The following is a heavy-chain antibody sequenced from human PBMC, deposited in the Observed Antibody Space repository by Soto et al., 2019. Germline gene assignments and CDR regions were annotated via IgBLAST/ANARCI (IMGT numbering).Heavy chain of an antibody. D-gene: IGHD6-13*01. J-gene: IGHJ4*02. CDR2: IYYSGST. V-gene: IGHV4-39*01. Sequence: PSETLSLTCTVSGGSISSSSYYWGWIRQPPGKGLEWIGSIYYSGSTYYNPSLKSRVTISVDTSKNQFSLKLSSVTAADTAVYYCARQVSSWYPYYFDYWGQGTLVTVS. CDR3: ARQVSSWYPYYFDY. CDR1: GGSISSSSYY.